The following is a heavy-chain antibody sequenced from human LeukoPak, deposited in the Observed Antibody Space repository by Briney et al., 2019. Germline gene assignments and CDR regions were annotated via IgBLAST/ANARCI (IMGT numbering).Heavy chain of an antibody. CDR2: MNPNSGNT. Sequence: ASVKVSCKASGYTFTSYDINWVRQATGQGLEWMGWMNPNSGNTGYAQKFQGRVTMTRNTSISTAYLELSSLRSEDTAVSYCARGSFYRGRGSFHYWGQGTLVTVSS. CDR1: GYTFTSYD. V-gene: IGHV1-8*01. J-gene: IGHJ4*02. CDR3: ARGSFYRGRGSFHY. D-gene: IGHD3-16*01.